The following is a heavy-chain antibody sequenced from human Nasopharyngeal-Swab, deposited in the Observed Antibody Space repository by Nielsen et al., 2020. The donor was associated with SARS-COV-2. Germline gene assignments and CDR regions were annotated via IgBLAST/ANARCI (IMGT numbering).Heavy chain of an antibody. CDR3: AKDFSLSAFMVADMGFDY. V-gene: IGHV3-23*01. Sequence: GESLKISCAASGFTFSSYAMSWVRQAPGKGLEWVSAISGSGGSTYYTDSVKGRLTISRDNSKNTLYLQMNSLRAEDTAVYYYAKDFSLSAFMVADMGFDYWGQGTLVTVSS. J-gene: IGHJ4*02. CDR2: ISGSGGST. CDR1: GFTFSSYA. D-gene: IGHD2/OR15-2a*01.